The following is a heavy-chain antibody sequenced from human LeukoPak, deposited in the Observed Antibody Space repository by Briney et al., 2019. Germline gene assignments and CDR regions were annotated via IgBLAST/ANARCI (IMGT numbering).Heavy chain of an antibody. V-gene: IGHV3-21*01. CDR1: GFTFSSYD. D-gene: IGHD3-3*01. CDR3: ARDYIAYDPLHY. CDR2: ISSRSTSI. Sequence: GGSLRLSCAASGFTFSSYDMNWVRRAPGKGLEWVSSISSRSTSIYYADSVKGRFTISRDNAKNSLYLQMNSLRAEDTAVYWCARDYIAYDPLHYWGQGTLVTVSS. J-gene: IGHJ4*02.